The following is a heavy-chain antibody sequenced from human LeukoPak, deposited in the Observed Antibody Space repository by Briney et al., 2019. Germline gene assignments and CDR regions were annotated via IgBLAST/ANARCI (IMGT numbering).Heavy chain of an antibody. CDR3: AREGGSYFVGGGY. J-gene: IGHJ4*02. D-gene: IGHD1-26*01. Sequence: ASVKVSCKASGYTFTGYYMHWVRQAPGQGLEWMGWINPNSGGTNYAQKFQGRGTMTRDTSISTAYMELSRLRSDDTAVYYCAREGGSYFVGGGYWGQGTLVTVSS. CDR1: GYTFTGYY. CDR2: INPNSGGT. V-gene: IGHV1-2*02.